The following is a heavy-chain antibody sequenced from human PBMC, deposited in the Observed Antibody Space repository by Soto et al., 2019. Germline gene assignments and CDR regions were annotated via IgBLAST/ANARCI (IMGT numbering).Heavy chain of an antibody. V-gene: IGHV3-33*01. CDR1: GFTFSSFG. J-gene: IGHJ6*02. CDR2: IWYDGSNK. Sequence: GGSLRLSCAAFGFTFSSFGMRWVRQAPGKGLEWVAVIWYDGSNKYYADSVKGRFTISRDNSKNTLYLQMNSLRAEDTAVYYGARGVRFLAYVMAVWGQGTTVTGS. CDR3: ARGVRFLAYVMAV. D-gene: IGHD3-3*01.